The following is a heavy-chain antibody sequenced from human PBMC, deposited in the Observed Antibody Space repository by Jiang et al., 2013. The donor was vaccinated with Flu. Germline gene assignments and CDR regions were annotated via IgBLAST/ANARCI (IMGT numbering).Heavy chain of an antibody. J-gene: IGHJ4*02. V-gene: IGHV4-34*01. Sequence: EINHRGNTDYNPSLKSRVTLSVDTSKNQFSLKVNSVTAADTAVYYCARFYYGSGSPYFDYWGQGTLVTVSS. CDR2: INHRGNT. D-gene: IGHD3-10*01. CDR3: ARFYYGSGSPYFDY.